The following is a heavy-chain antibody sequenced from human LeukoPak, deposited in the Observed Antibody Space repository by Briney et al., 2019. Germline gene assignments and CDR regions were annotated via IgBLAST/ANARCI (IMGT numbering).Heavy chain of an antibody. CDR1: GLTFSTYA. V-gene: IGHV3-23*01. CDR3: AKDKWGMAESYYFDY. J-gene: IGHJ4*02. D-gene: IGHD7-27*01. CDR2: ISANGGKT. Sequence: GGSLRLSCVASGLTFSTYAMTWVRQAPGKGLEWVSSISANGGKTYYADSVKGRFPISRDNSRNTLFLQMNSLRAEDTAVYYCAKDKWGMAESYYFDYWGQGTLVTVSS.